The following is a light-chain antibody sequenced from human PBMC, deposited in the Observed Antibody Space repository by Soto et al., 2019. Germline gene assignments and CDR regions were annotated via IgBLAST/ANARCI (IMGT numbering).Light chain of an antibody. CDR1: QTINTY. CDR3: QQTYTTPEIT. J-gene: IGKJ5*01. CDR2: AAS. V-gene: IGKV1-39*01. Sequence: DIQMTQSPSSLSASVGDSVTFTCRASQTINTYLNWYHQKPGKAPKLLIYAASTLQRGVPLRFSGSGSGTNFILTISSLQPEDFAIYYCQQTYTTPEITFGQGTRLEI.